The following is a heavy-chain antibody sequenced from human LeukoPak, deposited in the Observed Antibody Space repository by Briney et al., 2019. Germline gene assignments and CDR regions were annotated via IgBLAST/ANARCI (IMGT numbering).Heavy chain of an antibody. CDR1: GFTFDDYG. Sequence: GGSLRLSCAASGFTFDDYGMHWVRQAPGKGLEWVSGISWNSGSIGYADSVKGRFTISRDNAKNSLYLQMNSLRAEDTALYYCAKGQHYYYYYMDVWGKGTTVTVSS. V-gene: IGHV3-9*01. J-gene: IGHJ6*03. CDR2: ISWNSGSI. D-gene: IGHD5-18*01. CDR3: AKGQHYYYYYMDV.